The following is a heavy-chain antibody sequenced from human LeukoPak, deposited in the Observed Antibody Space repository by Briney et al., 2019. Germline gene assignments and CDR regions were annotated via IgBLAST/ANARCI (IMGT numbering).Heavy chain of an antibody. D-gene: IGHD1-26*01. J-gene: IGHJ3*02. CDR2: ISWNSGSI. V-gene: IGHV3-9*01. CDR1: GFTFDDYA. CDR3: ARQETSSYNGAFDI. Sequence: GGSLRLSCAASGFTFDDYAMHWVRQAPGKGLEWVSGISWNSGSIGYADSVKGRFTISRDNAKDSLYLQMNSLRADDTAVYHCARQETSSYNGAFDIWGQGTMVTVSS.